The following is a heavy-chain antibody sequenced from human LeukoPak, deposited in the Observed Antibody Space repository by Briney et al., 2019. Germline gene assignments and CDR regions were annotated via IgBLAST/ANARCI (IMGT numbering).Heavy chain of an antibody. CDR1: GFTFSSYG. CDR2: VRYDGSNK. CDR3: AKDHDGAAWNLLGY. V-gene: IGHV3-30*02. D-gene: IGHD1-1*01. J-gene: IGHJ4*02. Sequence: PGGSLRLSCAASGFTFSSYGMHWVRQAPGKGLEWVAFVRYDGSNKYYADSVKGRFTISRDNSKNTLYLQMNSLRAEDTAVYYCAKDHDGAAWNLLGYWGQGTLVTVSS.